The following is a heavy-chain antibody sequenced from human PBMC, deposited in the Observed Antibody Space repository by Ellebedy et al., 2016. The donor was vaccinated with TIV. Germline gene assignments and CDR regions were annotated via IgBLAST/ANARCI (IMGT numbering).Heavy chain of an antibody. CDR2: ISPYTGNT. CDR3: ARDMVQGMAAIYVWFDY. J-gene: IGHJ4*02. CDR1: GYTFNSPG. D-gene: IGHD3-10*01. V-gene: IGHV1-18*01. Sequence: ASVKVSCKSSGYTFNSPGISWVRQAPGQGLEWVGWISPYTGNTDYAQNFQGRVTMTTDTSTSTAYMELRSLRSDDTAVYWCARDMVQGMAAIYVWFDYWGQGTQVTVAS.